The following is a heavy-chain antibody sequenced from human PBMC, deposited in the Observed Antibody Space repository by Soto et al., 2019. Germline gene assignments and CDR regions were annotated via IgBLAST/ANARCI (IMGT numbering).Heavy chain of an antibody. Sequence: EVQLLQSGGGLVQPGGSLRLSCVGSGFTFSRYAMIWVRQTPGKGLEWVSGIGDRGTTTYYADSVKGRFAISIDNSGNTLFLQMNSLRAEDTAVYYCAKDRLGDYYYYGMDVWGQGTTVTVS. D-gene: IGHD4-17*01. CDR3: AKDRLGDYYYYGMDV. CDR1: GFTFSRYA. J-gene: IGHJ6*02. V-gene: IGHV3-23*01. CDR2: IGDRGTTT.